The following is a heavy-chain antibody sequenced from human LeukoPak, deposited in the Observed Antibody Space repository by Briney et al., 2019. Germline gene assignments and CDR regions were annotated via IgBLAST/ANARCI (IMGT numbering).Heavy chain of an antibody. Sequence: SVKASCKASGGTLSSYAISWVRDAPGQRLEWMGGIITISGIANHAQKFQGRVTITADKSTSTAYMELSSLRSEDTAVYYCARGSIAAAAGHFDYWGQGTLVTVSS. V-gene: IGHV1-69*17. CDR1: GGTLSSYA. J-gene: IGHJ4*02. CDR3: ARGSIAAAAGHFDY. CDR2: IITISGIA. D-gene: IGHD6-13*01.